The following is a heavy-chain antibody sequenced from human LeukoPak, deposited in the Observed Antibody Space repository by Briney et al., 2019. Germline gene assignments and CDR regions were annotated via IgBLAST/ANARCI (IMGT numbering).Heavy chain of an antibody. J-gene: IGHJ4*02. D-gene: IGHD3-10*01. V-gene: IGHV4-39*07. Sequence: KTSETLSLTCTVSGGSISSSSYYWNWIRQPPGKGLEWIGLIYYSGITSYNPSLKSRVTISVDTSRSQFSLKLSSVTAADTAVYYCARDGGYGSGSSYYNYWGQGTWSPSPQ. CDR2: IYYSGIT. CDR1: GGSISSSSYY. CDR3: ARDGGYGSGSSYYNY.